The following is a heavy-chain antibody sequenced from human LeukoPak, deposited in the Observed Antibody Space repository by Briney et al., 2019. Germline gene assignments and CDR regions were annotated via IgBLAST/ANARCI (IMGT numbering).Heavy chain of an antibody. V-gene: IGHV1-2*04. D-gene: IGHD4-17*01. CDR3: ARGKDNGDDFDY. CDR2: INPRGGT. CDR1: GYTFSGYY. Sequence: ASVKVSCKASGYTFSGYYMHWVRQAPGQGLEWMGWINPRGGTNYAQKFQGWVTMTRDTSISTAYMDLSRLRSDDTAVYYCARGKDNGDDFDYWGQGTLVIVSS. J-gene: IGHJ4*02.